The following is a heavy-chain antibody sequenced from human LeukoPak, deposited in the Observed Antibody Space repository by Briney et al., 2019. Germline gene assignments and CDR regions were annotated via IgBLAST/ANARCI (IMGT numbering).Heavy chain of an antibody. V-gene: IGHV3-53*01. CDR1: GFSVRGKF. CDR3: ASGDGYLQPY. J-gene: IGHJ4*02. CDR2: IHYDGKI. Sequence: GGSLRLSCAASGFSVRGKFMSWIRQAPGEGLEWVSIIHYDGKIRYAGSVGGRFTIYRDDSENTLVLQMNSLRVDDTAVYFCASGDGYLQPYWGQGTLVTVSS. D-gene: IGHD2-21*01.